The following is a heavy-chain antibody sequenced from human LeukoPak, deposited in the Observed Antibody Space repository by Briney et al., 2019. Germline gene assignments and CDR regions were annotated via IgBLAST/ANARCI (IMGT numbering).Heavy chain of an antibody. Sequence: GGSLRLSCAASGFTFSGYSMTWVRQAPGKGLEWVSSISSSSSYIYYADSVKGRFTISRDNAKNSLYLQMNSLRAEDTAVYYCARDMWSLNDSSAYYLNYKTFDIWAQETMATASS. D-gene: IGHD3-22*01. J-gene: IGHJ3*02. CDR3: ARDMWSLNDSSAYYLNYKTFDI. CDR1: GFTFSGYS. CDR2: ISSSSSYI. V-gene: IGHV3-21*03.